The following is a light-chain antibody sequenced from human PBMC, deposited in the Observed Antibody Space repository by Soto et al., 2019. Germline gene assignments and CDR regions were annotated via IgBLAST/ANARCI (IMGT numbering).Light chain of an antibody. J-gene: IGKJ1*01. CDR3: QRSYRIPPWT. V-gene: IGKV1-39*01. CDR1: QIIDTW. CDR2: AAS. Sequence: DIQMTQSPSSLSASVGDRITITCRASQIIDTWLAWYQQKPGKAPKLLIYAASNLQSGVPSRFSGSGSGTDFALTISSLQPEDFATYYCQRSYRIPPWTFGQGTKVDI.